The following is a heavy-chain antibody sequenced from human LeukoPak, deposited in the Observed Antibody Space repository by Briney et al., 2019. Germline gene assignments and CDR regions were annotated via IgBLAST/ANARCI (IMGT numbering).Heavy chain of an antibody. Sequence: GGSLRLSCAASGFTVSSNYMSWVRQAPGKGLEWDSVIYSGGGTYYADSVRGRFTISRDNSKTTLYLQMNSLRAEDTAVYYCAKGAGYCSSTSCYYMDVWGKGTTVTVSS. CDR3: AKGAGYCSSTSCYYMDV. CDR2: IYSGGGT. D-gene: IGHD2-2*01. CDR1: GFTVSSNY. V-gene: IGHV3-66*02. J-gene: IGHJ6*03.